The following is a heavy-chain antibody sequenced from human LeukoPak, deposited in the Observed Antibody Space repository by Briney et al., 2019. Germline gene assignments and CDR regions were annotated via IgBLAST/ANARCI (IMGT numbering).Heavy chain of an antibody. J-gene: IGHJ4*02. CDR3: AKGGLRYFDWLLYLDY. V-gene: IGHV3-23*01. D-gene: IGHD3-9*01. Sequence: GGSLRLSCTASGFTFSNAWMSWVRQAPGKGLEWVSAISGSGGSTYYADSVKGRFTISRDNSKNTLYLQMNSLRAEDTAVYYCAKGGLRYFDWLLYLDYWGQGTLVTVSS. CDR2: ISGSGGST. CDR1: GFTFSNAW.